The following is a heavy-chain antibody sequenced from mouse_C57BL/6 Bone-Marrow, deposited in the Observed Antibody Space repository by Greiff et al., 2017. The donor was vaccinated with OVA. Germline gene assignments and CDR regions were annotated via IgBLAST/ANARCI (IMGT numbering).Heavy chain of an antibody. CDR1: GFTFSDYY. Sequence: EVKLMESGGGLVQPGGSLKLSCAASGFTFSDYYMYWVRQTPEKRLEWVAYISNGGGSTYYPDTVKGRFTISRDNAKNTLYRQLSRLKSEDTAMYYCARQGYDVDYYAMDYWGQGTSVTVSS. D-gene: IGHD3-2*02. CDR3: ARQGYDVDYYAMDY. CDR2: ISNGGGST. J-gene: IGHJ4*01. V-gene: IGHV5-12*01.